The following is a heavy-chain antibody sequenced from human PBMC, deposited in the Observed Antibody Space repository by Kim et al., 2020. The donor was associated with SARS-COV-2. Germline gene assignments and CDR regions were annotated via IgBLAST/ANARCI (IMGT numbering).Heavy chain of an antibody. CDR3: ARSYGDYDAFDI. Sequence: SVKVSCKASGGTFSSYAISWVRQAPGQGLEWMGGIIPIFGTANYAQKFQGRVTITADESTSTAYMELSSLRSEDTAVYYCARSYGDYDAFDIWGQGTMVTVSS. V-gene: IGHV1-69*13. J-gene: IGHJ3*02. CDR2: IIPIFGTA. D-gene: IGHD5-12*01. CDR1: GGTFSSYA.